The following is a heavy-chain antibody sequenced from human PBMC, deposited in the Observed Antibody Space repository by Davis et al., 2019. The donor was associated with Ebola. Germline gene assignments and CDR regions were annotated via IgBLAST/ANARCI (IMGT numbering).Heavy chain of an antibody. V-gene: IGHV3-48*04. CDR3: ARVSNKSGMDV. J-gene: IGHJ6*02. CDR1: GFTFSSYW. Sequence: GESLKISCAAPGFTFSSYWMSWVRQAPGKGLEWVSYISSSGSTIYYADSVKGRFTIPRDNAKNSLYLQMNSLRAEDTAVYYCARVSNKSGMDVWGQGTTVTVSS. CDR2: ISSSGSTI. D-gene: IGHD1/OR15-1a*01.